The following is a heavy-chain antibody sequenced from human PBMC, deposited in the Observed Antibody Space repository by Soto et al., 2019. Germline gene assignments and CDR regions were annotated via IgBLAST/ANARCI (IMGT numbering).Heavy chain of an antibody. CDR2: IIPIFGTA. D-gene: IGHD2-15*01. J-gene: IGHJ4*02. Sequence: QVQLVQSGAEVKKPGSSVKVSCKASGGTFSSYAISWVRQAPGQGLEWMGGIIPIFGTANYAQKFQGRVTITADESTSTAYMKLSSLRSEETAMYYCEREESRYCSGGSCYSDGYFDYWGQGTLVTVSS. CDR3: EREESRYCSGGSCYSDGYFDY. CDR1: GGTFSSYA. V-gene: IGHV1-69*01.